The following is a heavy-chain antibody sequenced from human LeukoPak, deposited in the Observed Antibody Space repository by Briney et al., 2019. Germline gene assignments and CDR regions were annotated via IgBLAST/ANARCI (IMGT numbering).Heavy chain of an antibody. CDR1: GFTFSSNV. V-gene: IGHV3-23*01. CDR2: FPASGGST. D-gene: IGHD6-13*01. J-gene: IGHJ1*01. CDR3: ARKGQGSNWAAEYFQD. Sequence: GGSLRLSCVASGFTFSSNVMIWVRQAPGKGLEWVSSFPASGGSTYYADSVKGRFTISRDNSKNTLYLQMNSLTAEDTAVYYCARKGQGSNWAAEYFQDWGQGTLVTVSS.